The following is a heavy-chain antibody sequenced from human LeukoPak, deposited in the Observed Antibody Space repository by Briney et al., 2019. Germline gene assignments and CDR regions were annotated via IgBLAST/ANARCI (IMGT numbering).Heavy chain of an antibody. J-gene: IGHJ4*02. D-gene: IGHD3-10*01. CDR2: ISSSSIYI. CDR3: ASRVEYGSGSYVY. Sequence: GGSLRLSCAASGFTFSSYSMNWVRQAPGKGLEGVSSISSSSIYIYYADSVKGRFTISRDNAKNSLYLQMNSLRAEDTAVYYCASRVEYGSGSYVYWGQGTLVTVSS. CDR1: GFTFSSYS. V-gene: IGHV3-21*01.